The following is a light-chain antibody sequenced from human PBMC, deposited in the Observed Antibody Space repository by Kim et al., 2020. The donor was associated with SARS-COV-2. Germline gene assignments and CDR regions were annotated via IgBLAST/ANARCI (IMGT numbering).Light chain of an antibody. J-gene: IGLJ2*01. V-gene: IGLV1-51*01. CDR3: GTWDSSLSGAV. CDR1: SSNIGNNY. Sequence: GQRVTLTCSGRSSNIGNNYVSWYKHLPGTAPKLLIYDSNKRPSGIPDRFSGSKSGTSATLGITGLQTGDEADYYCGTWDSSLSGAVFGGGTKVTVL. CDR2: DSN.